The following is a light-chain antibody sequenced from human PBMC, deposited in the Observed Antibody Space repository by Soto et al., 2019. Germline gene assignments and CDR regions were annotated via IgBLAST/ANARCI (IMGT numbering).Light chain of an antibody. V-gene: IGKV1-9*01. Sequence: PSSLSASVGDSVTITCRASQGISRYLSWYQQKPGRAPKLLISAASTLQSGVPARFSGSGSGTDFTLSITSLQPEDFATYYCQQLNTFPVTFGGGTKVDIK. CDR3: QQLNTFPVT. J-gene: IGKJ4*01. CDR2: AAS. CDR1: QGISRY.